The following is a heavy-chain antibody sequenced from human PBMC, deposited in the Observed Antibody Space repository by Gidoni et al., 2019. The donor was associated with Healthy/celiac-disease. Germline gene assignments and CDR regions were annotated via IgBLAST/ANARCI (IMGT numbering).Heavy chain of an antibody. V-gene: IGHV1-46*01. Sequence: QVQLVQSGAEVKKPGASVKVSCKASGYTFTSYYMPWVRQAPGQGLEWMGIINPSGGSTSYAQKFQGRVTMTRDTSTSTVYMELSSLRSEDTAVYYCASFTDNRSGSFGYFQHWGQGTLVTVSS. D-gene: IGHD3-22*01. CDR3: ASFTDNRSGSFGYFQH. J-gene: IGHJ1*01. CDR1: GYTFTSYY. CDR2: INPSGGST.